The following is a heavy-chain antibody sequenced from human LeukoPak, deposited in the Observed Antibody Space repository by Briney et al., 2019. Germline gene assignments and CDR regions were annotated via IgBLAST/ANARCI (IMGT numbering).Heavy chain of an antibody. V-gene: IGHV3-23*01. CDR1: GFTFSSYA. J-gene: IGHJ4*02. Sequence: TGGSLRLSCAASGFTFSSYAMSWVRQAPGKGLEWVSAISGSGGSTYYADSVKGRFTISRDNSKNTLYLQMNSLRAEDTAVYYCATVTSRDGYNLWGQGTLVTVSS. CDR2: ISGSGGST. CDR3: ATVTSRDGYNL. D-gene: IGHD5-12*01.